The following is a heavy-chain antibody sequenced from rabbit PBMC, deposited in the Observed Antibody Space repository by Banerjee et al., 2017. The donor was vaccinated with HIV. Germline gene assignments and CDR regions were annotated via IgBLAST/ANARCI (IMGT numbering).Heavy chain of an antibody. Sequence: QERLVESGGGLVKPEGSLKLSCTASGFSFSNKAVMCWVRQAPGKGLEWIACINAITGKAVYASWAKGRFTFSKTSSTTVTLQMTSLTAADTATYFRARDLDGVIGWNFGWWGPGTLVTVS. D-gene: IGHD4-1*01. CDR2: INAITGKA. CDR3: ARDLDGVIGWNFGW. V-gene: IGHV1S45*01. CDR1: GFSFSNKAV. J-gene: IGHJ4*01.